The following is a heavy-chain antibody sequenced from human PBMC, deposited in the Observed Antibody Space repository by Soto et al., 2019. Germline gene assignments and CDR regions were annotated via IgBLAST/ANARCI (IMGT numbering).Heavy chain of an antibody. Sequence: QVQLVQSGAEVKMPGASVKVSCKASGYTFTSYGINWVRQAPGQGLEWIAWISAYNGITKYAQKFQGRVTMTTDTSTSTAFMELRSLRSDDTSVYYCARGHCNTGSCYAEGGWFDPWGQGTLVTVSS. CDR1: GYTFTSYG. CDR2: ISAYNGIT. J-gene: IGHJ5*02. CDR3: ARGHCNTGSCYAEGGWFDP. V-gene: IGHV1-18*01. D-gene: IGHD2-2*01.